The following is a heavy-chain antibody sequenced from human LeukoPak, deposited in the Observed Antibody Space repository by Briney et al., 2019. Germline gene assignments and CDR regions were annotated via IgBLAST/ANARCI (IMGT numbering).Heavy chain of an antibody. CDR3: AKRGSTSYHFDS. D-gene: IGHD2-2*01. V-gene: IGHV3-23*01. Sequence: GRSLRLSCAASGFIFSNYGIHWVRQAPGKGLEWVSSISGNGVGTYYAGSVKGRFTISRDNSKNSLNLQMNSLRVEDTAVYYCAKRGSTSYHFDSWGQGTLVTVSS. CDR1: GFIFSNYG. CDR2: ISGNGVGT. J-gene: IGHJ4*02.